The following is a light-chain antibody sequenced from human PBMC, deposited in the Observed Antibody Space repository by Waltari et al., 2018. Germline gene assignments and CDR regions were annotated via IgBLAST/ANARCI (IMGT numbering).Light chain of an antibody. CDR2: WAS. CDR3: QQYYSTPRT. CDR1: QSVLYSSNNKNY. J-gene: IGKJ1*01. Sequence: DIVMTQSPDSLAVSLGARATINCKSSQSVLYSSNNKNYLAWYQQKPGQPPKLLIYWASTRESGVSDRFSGSGSGTDFTLTISSLQAEDVAVYSCQQYYSTPRTFGQGTKVEIK. V-gene: IGKV4-1*01.